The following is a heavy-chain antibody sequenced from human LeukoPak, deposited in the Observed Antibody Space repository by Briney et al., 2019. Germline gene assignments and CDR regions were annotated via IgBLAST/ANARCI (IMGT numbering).Heavy chain of an antibody. J-gene: IGHJ4*02. V-gene: IGHV4-38-2*01. CDR1: GYSLGKNYY. CDR2: IYGTGST. CDR3: ARYDSRGSASTRFDY. Sequence: SETLSLTCAVSGYSLGKNYYWGWIRQPPGKGLEWIGRIYGTGSTSYNPSLMNRVTISVDTSKNHFPLKLTSVTAADTAVYYCARYDSRGSASTRFDYWGQGILVTISS. D-gene: IGHD3-16*01.